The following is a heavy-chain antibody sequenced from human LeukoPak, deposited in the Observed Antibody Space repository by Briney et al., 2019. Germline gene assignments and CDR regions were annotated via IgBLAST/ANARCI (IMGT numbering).Heavy chain of an antibody. CDR3: TRAIALAESY. Sequence: GGSLRPSCAASGFTFSSYSMNWVRQAPGKGLEWVSYISSSSSTIYYADSVKGRFTISRDNAKNSLFLQMNSLRAEDTAVYYCTRAIALAESYWGQGTLVTVSS. D-gene: IGHD6-19*01. CDR2: ISSSSSTI. V-gene: IGHV3-48*04. CDR1: GFTFSSYS. J-gene: IGHJ4*02.